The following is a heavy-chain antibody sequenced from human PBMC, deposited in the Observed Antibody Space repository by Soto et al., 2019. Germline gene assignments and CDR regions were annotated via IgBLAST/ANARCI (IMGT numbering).Heavy chain of an antibody. Sequence: GGSLRLSCAASGFTFSSYAMHWVRQAPGKGLEWVAVISYDGSNKYYADSVKGRFTISRDNSKNTLYLQMNSRRAEDTAVYYCARPDSSSWYGYFDYWGQGTLVTVSS. V-gene: IGHV3-30*04. CDR3: ARPDSSSWYGYFDY. CDR1: GFTFSSYA. D-gene: IGHD6-13*01. CDR2: ISYDGSNK. J-gene: IGHJ4*02.